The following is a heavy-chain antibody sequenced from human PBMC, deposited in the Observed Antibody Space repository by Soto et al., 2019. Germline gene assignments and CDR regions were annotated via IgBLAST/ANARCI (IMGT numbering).Heavy chain of an antibody. Sequence: ASVKVSCKTSGYTFAAYYIHRIRQAPGQGLEWMGWINPTSGGTVYAQNFQDRVTMTRDTSISTAYMELRRLNSDDTAVYYCARDPDYGDYWGYFFVSWGQTPPVTVSS. D-gene: IGHD4-17*01. V-gene: IGHV1-2*02. CDR2: INPTSGGT. CDR3: ARDPDYGDYWGYFFVS. J-gene: IGHJ4*02. CDR1: GYTFAAYY.